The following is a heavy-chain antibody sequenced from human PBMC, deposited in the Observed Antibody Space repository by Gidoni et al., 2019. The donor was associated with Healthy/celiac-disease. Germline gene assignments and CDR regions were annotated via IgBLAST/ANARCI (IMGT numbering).Heavy chain of an antibody. CDR1: GGSISSYY. CDR2: IYYSGST. V-gene: IGHV4-59*01. J-gene: IGHJ6*02. Sequence: QVQLQESGPGLVKPSETLSLTCTVSGGSISSYYWSWIRQPPGKGLEWIGYIYYSGSTNYNPSLKSRVTISVDTSKNQFSLKLSSVTAADTAVYYCARGSIRGYGKYGMDVWGQGTTVTVSS. CDR3: ARGSIRGYGKYGMDV. D-gene: IGHD6-25*01.